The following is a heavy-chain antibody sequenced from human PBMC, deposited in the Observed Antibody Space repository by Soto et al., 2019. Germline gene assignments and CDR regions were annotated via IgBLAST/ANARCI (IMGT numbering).Heavy chain of an antibody. CDR3: ARDPYCDFWSRYYYYGMDV. D-gene: IGHD3-3*01. CDR2: INSDGSST. V-gene: IGHV3-74*01. Sequence: PGGSLRLSCAASGFTFSSYWMHWVRQAPGKGLVWVSRINSDGSSTSYADSVKGRFTISRDNAKNTLYLQMNSLRAEDTAVYYCARDPYCDFWSRYYYYGMDVWGQGTTVTVSS. J-gene: IGHJ6*02. CDR1: GFTFSSYW.